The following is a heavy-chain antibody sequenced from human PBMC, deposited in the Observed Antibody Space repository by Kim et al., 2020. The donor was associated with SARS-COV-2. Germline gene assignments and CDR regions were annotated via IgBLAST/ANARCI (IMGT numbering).Heavy chain of an antibody. J-gene: IGHJ4*02. CDR3: TTSSKYYYRSGSYSLNY. Sequence: GGSLRLSCAASGFTFSNAWMSWVRQAPGKGLEWVGRIKSKTDGGTTDYAAPVKGRFTISRDDSKNTLYLQMNSLETEDTAVYYCTTSSKYYYRSGSYSLNYWGQGTPVTVSS. V-gene: IGHV3-15*01. CDR2: IKSKTDGGTT. D-gene: IGHD3-10*01. CDR1: GFTFSNAW.